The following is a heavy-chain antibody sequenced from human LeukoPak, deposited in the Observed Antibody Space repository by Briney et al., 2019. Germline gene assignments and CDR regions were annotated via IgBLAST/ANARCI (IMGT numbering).Heavy chain of an antibody. CDR3: AVAARIYYYYYMDV. D-gene: IGHD6-6*01. CDR2: IIPIFGTA. V-gene: IGHV1-69*05. Sequence: GASVKVSCKASGGTFSSYAISWVRQAPGQGLEWMGGIIPIFGTANYAQKFQGRVTITTDESTSTAYMELSSLRSEDTAVYYCAVAARIYYYYYMDVWGKGTTVTVSS. CDR1: GGTFSSYA. J-gene: IGHJ6*03.